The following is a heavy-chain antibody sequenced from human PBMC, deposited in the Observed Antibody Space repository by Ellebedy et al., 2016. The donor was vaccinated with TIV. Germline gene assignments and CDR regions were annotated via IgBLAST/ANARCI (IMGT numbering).Heavy chain of an antibody. Sequence: GESLKISXAASGFIFSNYGMHWVRQAPGKGLEWAAVIWYDGSNKYYADSVKGRFTISRDTSKNTLYLQMNSLRVEDTAVYYCARACKWNAFDVWGQGTMVTVSS. CDR1: GFIFSNYG. CDR3: ARACKWNAFDV. V-gene: IGHV3-33*01. J-gene: IGHJ3*01. D-gene: IGHD2-8*01. CDR2: IWYDGSNK.